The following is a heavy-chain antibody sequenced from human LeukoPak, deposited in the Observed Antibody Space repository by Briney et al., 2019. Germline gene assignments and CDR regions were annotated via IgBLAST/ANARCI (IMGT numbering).Heavy chain of an antibody. D-gene: IGHD5-18*01. J-gene: IGHJ2*01. CDR2: ISAYSGNT. CDR3: ARSFVDTAMVGRGYFDL. V-gene: IGHV1-18*01. Sequence: ASVKVSCKASGYTFTSYGISWVRQAPGQGLEWMGWISAYSGNTNYAQKLQGRVTIAKATSTSTAKMELRSLRSDDTAVYYCARSFVDTAMVGRGYFDLWGRGTLVTVSS. CDR1: GYTFTSYG.